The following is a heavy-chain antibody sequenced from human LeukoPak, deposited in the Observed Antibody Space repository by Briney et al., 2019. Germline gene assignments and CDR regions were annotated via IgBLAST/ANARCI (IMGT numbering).Heavy chain of an antibody. V-gene: IGHV3-48*03. CDR1: GFTFSSYE. J-gene: IGHJ3*02. CDR3: ARDIRELAAFDI. Sequence: GGSLRLSCAASGFTFSSYEMNWGRQAPGKGLEWVSYISSSGSTIYYADSVKGRFTISRDNAKNSLYLQMNSLRAEDTAVYYCARDIRELAAFDIWGQGTMVTVSS. CDR2: ISSSGSTI. D-gene: IGHD1-26*01.